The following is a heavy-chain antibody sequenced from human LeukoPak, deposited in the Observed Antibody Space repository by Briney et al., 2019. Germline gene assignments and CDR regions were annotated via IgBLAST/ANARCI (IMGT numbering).Heavy chain of an antibody. Sequence: PGGSLRLSCAGSGFTFNSYWLHWVGQPRGKGLVWVSGIDEDGKTIYYADSVKGRFTISRDNAKDTLYLQMSSLRDEDTAVYYCARGAWFDPWGQGTLVTVSS. V-gene: IGHV3-74*01. CDR2: IDEDGKTI. J-gene: IGHJ5*02. CDR1: GFTFNSYW. CDR3: ARGAWFDP.